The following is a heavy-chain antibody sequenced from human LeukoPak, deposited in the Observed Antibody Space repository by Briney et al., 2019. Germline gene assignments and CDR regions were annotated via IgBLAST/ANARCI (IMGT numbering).Heavy chain of an antibody. Sequence: GGSLRLSCATSGFTFSDYWMNWFRQAPGKGLEWVAIIKQDGSEKHYVDFVKGRFTIPRDNDRNSLFLQMNGLRDDDTAVYYCARGQGWLSDSWGQGILVTVTS. CDR2: IKQDGSEK. CDR3: ARGQGWLSDS. J-gene: IGHJ4*02. V-gene: IGHV3-7*03. D-gene: IGHD3-9*01. CDR1: GFTFSDYW.